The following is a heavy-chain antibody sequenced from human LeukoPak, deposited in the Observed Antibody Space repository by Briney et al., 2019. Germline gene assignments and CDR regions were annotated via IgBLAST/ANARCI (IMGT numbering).Heavy chain of an antibody. Sequence: SETLSLTCSVSGDSISIYYWSWIRQPPGKGLEWIGYIYYSGSTNYNPSLKSRVTISVDTSKNQFSLKLTSVTAADMAVYFCARDRRYSSGGHYFDYWGQGTLVTVSS. CDR3: ARDRRYSSGGHYFDY. CDR2: IYYSGST. V-gene: IGHV4-59*01. D-gene: IGHD6-19*01. CDR1: GDSISIYY. J-gene: IGHJ4*02.